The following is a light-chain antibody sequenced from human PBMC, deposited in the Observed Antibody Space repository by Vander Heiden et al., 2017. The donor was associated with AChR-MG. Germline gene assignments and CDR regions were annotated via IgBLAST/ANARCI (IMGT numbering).Light chain of an antibody. CDR2: TDD. J-gene: IGLJ2*01. CDR3: AAWDDSLNAVV. CDR1: SSKLGRNT. V-gene: IGLV1-44*01. Sequence: QSVLTQPPSASGTPGQRVIISCYGSSSKLGRNTVSWYQQIPGTAPKLLIYTDDQRPSGVPDRFSGSKSGTSASLAISGLQSEDEADYYCAAWDDSLNAVVFGGGTKLTVL.